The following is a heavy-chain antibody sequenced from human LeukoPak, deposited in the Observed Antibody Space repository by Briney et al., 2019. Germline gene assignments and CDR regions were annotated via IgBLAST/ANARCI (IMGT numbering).Heavy chain of an antibody. CDR2: FDPEDGET. CDR3: ATVHGGRGSITIFGVVITSGDAFDI. V-gene: IGHV1-24*01. CDR1: GYTLTELS. Sequence: ASVKVSCKVSGYTLTELSMHWVRQAPGKGLEWMGGFDPEDGETIYAQKFQGRVTMTEDTSADTAYMELSSLRSEDTAVYYCATVHGGRGSITIFGVVITSGDAFDIWGQGTMVTVSS. D-gene: IGHD3-3*01. J-gene: IGHJ3*02.